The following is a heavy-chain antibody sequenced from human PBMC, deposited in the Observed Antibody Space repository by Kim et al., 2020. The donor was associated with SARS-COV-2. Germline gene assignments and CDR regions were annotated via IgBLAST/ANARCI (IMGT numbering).Heavy chain of an antibody. J-gene: IGHJ4*02. CDR2: IYYSGST. V-gene: IGHV4-30-4*01. D-gene: IGHD3-3*01. CDR3: ARVRFSITIFRVVTRLFDS. Sequence: SETLSLTCTVSGGSISSGDYYWSWIRQPPGKGLEWIGYIYYSGSTYYNPSLKSRVTISVDTSKNQFSLKLSSVTAADTAVYYCARVRFSITIFRVVTRLFDSWGQGPLVTFSS. CDR1: GGSISSGDYY.